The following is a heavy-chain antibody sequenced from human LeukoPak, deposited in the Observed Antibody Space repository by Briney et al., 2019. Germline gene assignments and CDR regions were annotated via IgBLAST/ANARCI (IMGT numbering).Heavy chain of an antibody. CDR1: GYTFTSYD. J-gene: IGHJ4*02. CDR3: ARGSGYSSPEGGFGFDY. V-gene: IGHV1-69*13. Sequence: GASVKVSCKASGYTFTSYDINWVRQAPGQGLEWLGGIIPIFGTANYTQKFQGRVTITADESTSTAYMELSSLRSEDTAVYYCARGSGYSSPEGGFGFDYWGQGTLVTVSS. CDR2: IIPIFGTA. D-gene: IGHD6-13*01.